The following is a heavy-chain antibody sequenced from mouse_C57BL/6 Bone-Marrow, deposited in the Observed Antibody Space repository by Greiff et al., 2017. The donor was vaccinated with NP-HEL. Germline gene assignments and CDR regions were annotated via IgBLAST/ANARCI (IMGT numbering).Heavy chain of an antibody. Sequence: QVQLQQPGTELVKPGASVKLSCKASGYTFTSYWMHWVKQRPGQGLEWIGNINPSNGGTNYNEKFKSKATLTVDKSSSTAYMQLSSLTSEDSAVYSCAGEGVYYYGSSSAWFADWGKGTLVTVSA. J-gene: IGHJ3*01. D-gene: IGHD1-1*01. CDR2: INPSNGGT. CDR1: GYTFTSYW. CDR3: AGEGVYYYGSSSAWFAD. V-gene: IGHV1-53*01.